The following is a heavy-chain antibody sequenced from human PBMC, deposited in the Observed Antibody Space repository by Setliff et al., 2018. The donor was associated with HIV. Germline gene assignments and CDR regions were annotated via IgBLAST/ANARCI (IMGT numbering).Heavy chain of an antibody. D-gene: IGHD4-17*01. J-gene: IGHJ6*03. CDR3: ARGPTTVTNYYYYYMDV. CDR2: ITSTGSTI. Sequence: PGGSLRLSCAASGFTFSDCSMNWVRQAPGKGLEWISYITSTGSTIFYADSVKGRFTISRDNDKNSVHLQMTSLRAEDTAVYYCARGPTTVTNYYYYYMDVWGKGTTVTVSS. CDR1: GFTFSDCS. V-gene: IGHV3-48*01.